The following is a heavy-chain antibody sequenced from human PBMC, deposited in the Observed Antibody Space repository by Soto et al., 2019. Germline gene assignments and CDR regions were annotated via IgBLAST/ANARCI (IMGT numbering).Heavy chain of an antibody. D-gene: IGHD1-1*01. CDR3: ARSTRPKKFDP. V-gene: IGHV4-59*01. CDR1: GGSISSYY. CDR2: IYYSGST. Sequence: SETLSLTCTVSGGSISSYYWSWIRQPPGKGLEWIGYIYYSGSTNYNPSLKSRVTISVDTSKNQFSLKLSSVTAADTAVYYCARSTRPKKFDPWGQGTLVTVSS. J-gene: IGHJ5*02.